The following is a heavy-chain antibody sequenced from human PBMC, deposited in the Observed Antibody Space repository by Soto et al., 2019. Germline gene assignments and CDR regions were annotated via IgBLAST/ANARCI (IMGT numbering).Heavy chain of an antibody. J-gene: IGHJ4*02. CDR3: ANEEYQLLYFYFDY. Sequence: EVQLLESGGGLVQPGGCLRLSCAASGCTFSSYAMSWVRQAPGKGLEWVSAISGSGGSTYYADSVKGRFTISRDNSKNTVYLEMNSLRAEDTAVYYCANEEYQLLYFYFDYWGQGTLVTVSS. CDR1: GCTFSSYA. CDR2: ISGSGGST. D-gene: IGHD2-2*02. V-gene: IGHV3-23*01.